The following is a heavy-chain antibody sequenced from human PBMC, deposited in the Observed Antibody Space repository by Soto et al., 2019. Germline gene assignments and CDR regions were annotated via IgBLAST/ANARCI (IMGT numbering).Heavy chain of an antibody. CDR2: IFDSGSA. J-gene: IGHJ4*02. CDR1: GGSITSGGYS. D-gene: IGHD3-3*01. Sequence: QVQLQESGPGLVKPSQTLSLTCYVSGGSITSGGYSWTWIRHQPGKALQWIGYIFDSGSAYDNPSPKRRLTKSVDTGTNLLSRVQSSVTAADTAVDYCARGSGYDRNFESWGQGTLVSVSS. V-gene: IGHV4-31*02. CDR3: ARGSGYDRNFES.